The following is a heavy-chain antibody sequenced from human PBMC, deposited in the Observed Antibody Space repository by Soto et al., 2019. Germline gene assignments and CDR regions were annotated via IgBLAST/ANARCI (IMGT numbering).Heavy chain of an antibody. CDR2: ISGSGGST. CDR1: GFTFSSYA. CDR3: AKDASDILTGDYYYYYMDV. J-gene: IGHJ6*03. Sequence: GGSLRLSCAASGFTFSSYAMSWVRQAPGKGPEWVSAISGSGGSTYYADSVKGRFTISRDNSKNTLYLQMNSLRAEDTAVYYCAKDASDILTGDYYYYYMDVWGKGTTVTVSS. V-gene: IGHV3-23*01. D-gene: IGHD3-9*01.